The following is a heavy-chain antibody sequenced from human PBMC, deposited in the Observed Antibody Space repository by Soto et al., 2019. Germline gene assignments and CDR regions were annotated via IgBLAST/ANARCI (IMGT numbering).Heavy chain of an antibody. CDR3: AKEIHGDSPGFDY. CDR1: GFTFSSYA. J-gene: IGHJ4*02. CDR2: ISGSGGST. Sequence: EVQLLEFGGGLVQPGGSLRLSCAASGFTFSSYAMSWVRQAPGKGLEWVSAISGSGGSTYYADSVKGRFTSSRDNSKNTLYLQMNSMRAEDTAVYYCAKEIHGDSPGFDYWGQGTLVTVSS. V-gene: IGHV3-23*01. D-gene: IGHD4-17*01.